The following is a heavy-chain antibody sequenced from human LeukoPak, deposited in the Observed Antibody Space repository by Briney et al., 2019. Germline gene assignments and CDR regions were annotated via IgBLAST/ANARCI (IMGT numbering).Heavy chain of an antibody. D-gene: IGHD6-19*01. CDR3: ARDNKGIAVAFDY. Sequence: GGTLRLSCAASGFIFSSHGMNWVRQAPGKGLEWVSYISDTGSTIYYADSVEGRFTISRDNAKNSLYLQMNSLRAEDTAVYYCARDNKGIAVAFDYWGQGTLVTVSS. V-gene: IGHV3-48*04. J-gene: IGHJ4*02. CDR2: ISDTGSTI. CDR1: GFIFSSHG.